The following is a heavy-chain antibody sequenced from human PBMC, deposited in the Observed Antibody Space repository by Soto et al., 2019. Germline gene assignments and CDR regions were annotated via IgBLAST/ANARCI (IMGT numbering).Heavy chain of an antibody. J-gene: IGHJ6*02. V-gene: IGHV4-61*01. CDR1: GGSVSSGSYY. CDR3: ARDTRLYYGMDV. Sequence: SETLSLTCTVSGGSVSSGSYYWSWIRQPPGKGLEWIGYIYYSGSTNYNPSLKSRVTISVDTSKNLFSLKLSSVTAADTAVYYCARDTRLYYGMDVWGQGTTVTVSS. CDR2: IYYSGST.